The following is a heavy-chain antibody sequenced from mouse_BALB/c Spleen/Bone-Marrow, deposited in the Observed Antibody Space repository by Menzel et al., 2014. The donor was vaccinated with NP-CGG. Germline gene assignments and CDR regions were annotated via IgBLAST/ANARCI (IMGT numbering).Heavy chain of an antibody. CDR3: ARKDGYSSGRFDV. CDR2: IDPANGNT. V-gene: IGHV14-3*02. Sequence: EVQRVESGAELVKPGASVKLSCTASGFNIKDTYMHWVKQRPEQGLEWIGRIDPANGNTKYDPKFQGKATITADTSSNTAYLQLSSLTSEDTAVYYCARKDGYSSGRFDVWGAGTTVTVSS. D-gene: IGHD2-3*01. CDR1: GFNIKDTY. J-gene: IGHJ1*01.